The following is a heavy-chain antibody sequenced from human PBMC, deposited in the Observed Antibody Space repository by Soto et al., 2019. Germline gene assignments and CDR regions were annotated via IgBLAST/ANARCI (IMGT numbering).Heavy chain of an antibody. CDR2: LDSTSATT. J-gene: IGHJ4*02. CDR1: GFSFSDYY. V-gene: IGHV3-11*01. CDR3: ASPNIRDY. Sequence: PGGSLRLSCAASGFSFSDYYMTWIRQTPEKGLEWISFLDSTSATTHYADSVKGRFTISRDNVKNSLYLQMNNLRPEDTAIYYCASPNIRDYWGRGTLVTVSS.